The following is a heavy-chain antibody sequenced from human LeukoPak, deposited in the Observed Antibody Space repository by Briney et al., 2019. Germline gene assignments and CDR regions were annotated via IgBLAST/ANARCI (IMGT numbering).Heavy chain of an antibody. D-gene: IGHD3-22*01. CDR3: ARAPSEVGGYYPEYFRH. J-gene: IGHJ1*01. Sequence: GGSLRLSCEASGFTFSRYWMHWVRQAPGKGLVWVSRIKSDGKTNYADSVKGRFTISRDNAKNTVSLQMNSQRADDTGVYYCARAPSEVGGYYPEYFRHWGQGTLVTVSS. CDR1: GFTFSRYW. V-gene: IGHV3-74*01. CDR2: IKSDGKT.